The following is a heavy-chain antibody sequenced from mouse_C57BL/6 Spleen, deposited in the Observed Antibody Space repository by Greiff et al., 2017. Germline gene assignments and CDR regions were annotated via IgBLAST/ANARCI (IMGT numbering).Heavy chain of an antibody. CDR2: ISYDGSN. D-gene: IGHD2-2*01. J-gene: IGHJ3*01. Sequence: VQLKESGPGLVKPSQSLSLTCSVTGYSITSGYYWNWIRQFPGNKLEWMGYISYDGSNNYNPSLKNRISITRDTSKNQFFLKLNSVTTEDTATYYCARVDYGYSWLAYWGQGTLVTVSA. V-gene: IGHV3-6*01. CDR3: ARVDYGYSWLAY. CDR1: GYSITSGYY.